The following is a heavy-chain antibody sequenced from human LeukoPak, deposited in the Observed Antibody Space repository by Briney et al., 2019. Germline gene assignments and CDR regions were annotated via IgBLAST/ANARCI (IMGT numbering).Heavy chain of an antibody. Sequence: SETLSLTCSVSGGSISSCYWSWIRQPAGKGLEWIGRIYTSGSTNYNPSLKSRVTMSVDTSKNQFSLKLSSVTAADTAVYYCARDHGSGSFNYYYMDVWGKGTTVTISS. J-gene: IGHJ6*03. CDR1: GGSISSCY. CDR3: ARDHGSGSFNYYYMDV. CDR2: IYTSGST. D-gene: IGHD3-10*01. V-gene: IGHV4-4*07.